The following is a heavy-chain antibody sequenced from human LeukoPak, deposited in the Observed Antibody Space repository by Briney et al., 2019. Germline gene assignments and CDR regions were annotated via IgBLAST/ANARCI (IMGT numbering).Heavy chain of an antibody. D-gene: IGHD6-25*01. J-gene: IGHJ5*02. V-gene: IGHV1-69*06. CDR3: ARSSGHTYNWFDP. CDR1: GGTFSSYA. CDR2: IIPIFGTA. Sequence: SVKVSCKASGGTFSSYAISWVRQAPGQGLEWMGGIIPIFGTANYAQKFQGRVTITADKSTSTAYMELSSLRSEDTAVYYCARSSGHTYNWFDPWGQGTLVTVSS.